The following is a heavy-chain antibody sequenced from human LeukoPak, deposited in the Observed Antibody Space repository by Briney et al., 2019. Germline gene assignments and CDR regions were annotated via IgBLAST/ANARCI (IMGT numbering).Heavy chain of an antibody. CDR1: GYTFTSYD. Sequence: ASLKLSCKTSGYTFTSYDIKWVRQATGQGLEWMGGMDGSGSKTAYAQKFLGRVTITRNTSISTAYMELSSLTAEDTAVYYCARLYYYASSGYDALDIWGQGTMVTVSS. CDR3: ARLYYYASSGYDALDI. D-gene: IGHD3-22*01. J-gene: IGHJ3*02. CDR2: MDGSGSKT. V-gene: IGHV1-8*01.